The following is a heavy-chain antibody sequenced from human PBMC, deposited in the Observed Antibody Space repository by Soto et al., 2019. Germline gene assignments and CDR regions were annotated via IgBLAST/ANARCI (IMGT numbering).Heavy chain of an antibody. Sequence: QVQLVQSGTEVKKPGASVKIACKASGYTFTKSYMHWVRQAPGQGLEWMGIINPSGGSTTYAQTFQARVAMPSATSTSTFYKELNSLRSEDTAIYYCARDCDLRGTSFGLFILWMYNWMDSWCQGTLVPVSS. CDR2: INPSGGST. CDR3: ARDCDLRGTSFGLFILWMYNWMDS. D-gene: IGHD3-3*01. V-gene: IGHV1-46*01. CDR1: GYTFTKSY. J-gene: IGHJ5*02.